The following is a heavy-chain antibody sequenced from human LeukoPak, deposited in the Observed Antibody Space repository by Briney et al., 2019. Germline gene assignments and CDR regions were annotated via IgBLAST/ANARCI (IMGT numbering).Heavy chain of an antibody. Sequence: SETLSLTCTVSGGSISSYYWSWTRQPAGKGLERIGRIYTSGSTNYNPSLKSRVTMSVDTSKNQFSLKLSSVTAADTAVYYCASTRITGSYYNPHDYWGQGTLVTVSS. D-gene: IGHD3-10*01. CDR1: GGSISSYY. V-gene: IGHV4-4*07. CDR3: ASTRITGSYYNPHDY. CDR2: IYTSGST. J-gene: IGHJ4*02.